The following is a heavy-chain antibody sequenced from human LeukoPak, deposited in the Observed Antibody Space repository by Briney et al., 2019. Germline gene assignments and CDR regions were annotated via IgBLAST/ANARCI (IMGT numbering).Heavy chain of an antibody. Sequence: ASVKVSCKTSGYMFTSYYPHWVRLAPGHGLEWMGVINPHSGRTNYAQKFQGWVNRRRDTSISTVNNEASRLRYGDRAVDYCASGGTGYSSGWLRAFDIWGQGTMVTVSS. D-gene: IGHD6-19*01. CDR2: INPHSGRT. CDR1: GYMFTSYY. CDR3: ASGGTGYSSGWLRAFDI. V-gene: IGHV1-2*04. J-gene: IGHJ3*02.